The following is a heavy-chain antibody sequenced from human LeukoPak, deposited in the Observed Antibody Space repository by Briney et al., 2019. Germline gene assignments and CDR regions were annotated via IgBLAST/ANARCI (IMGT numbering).Heavy chain of an antibody. CDR3: TRQRSTSTDYYGMDV. D-gene: IGHD6-6*01. CDR2: TYFRSKWNN. V-gene: IGHV6-1*01. CDR1: GDTVSSNTAA. J-gene: IGHJ6*02. Sequence: SQTLSLTCAISGDTVSSNTAAWNWIRQSPSRGLEWLGRTYFRSKWNNDYAVSVQNRITINPDTSKNQFSLQLKSATPEDTAVYYCTRQRSTSTDYYGMDVWGQGTTVTVSS.